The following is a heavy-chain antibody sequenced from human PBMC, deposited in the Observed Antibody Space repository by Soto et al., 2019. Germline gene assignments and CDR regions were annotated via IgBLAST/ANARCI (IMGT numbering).Heavy chain of an antibody. D-gene: IGHD1-26*01. J-gene: IGHJ4*02. V-gene: IGHV3-30*03. CDR3: ARYSGEYQGPIDY. Sequence: QVQLVESGGGGVQPGRSLRLSCAASGFTFSHYGIHWVRQAPGKGLEWLAVISYDGSNKHYADSVKGRFTVSRDNSKNTLYLQMNSLRAEDTAVYFCARYSGEYQGPIDYWGQGTLVTVSS. CDR2: ISYDGSNK. CDR1: GFTFSHYG.